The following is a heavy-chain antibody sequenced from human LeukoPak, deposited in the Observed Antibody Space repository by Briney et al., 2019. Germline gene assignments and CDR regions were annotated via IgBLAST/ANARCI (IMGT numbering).Heavy chain of an antibody. V-gene: IGHV1-18*01. CDR3: ARDPRDSDSSGYYNFDY. CDR2: ICAYTGNT. Sequence: ASVKVSCKSSGYTFTNCGISWVRQAPGQGLEWMGWICAYTGNTNYAQQLQGRVNMTTDTSKSTAYMELRSLRSDDTAVYYCARDPRDSDSSGYYNFDYWGQGTLVTVSS. J-gene: IGHJ4*02. CDR1: GYTFTNCG. D-gene: IGHD3-22*01.